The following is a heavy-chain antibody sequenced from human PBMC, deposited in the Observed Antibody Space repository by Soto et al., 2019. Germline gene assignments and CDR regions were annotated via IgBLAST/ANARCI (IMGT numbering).Heavy chain of an antibody. J-gene: IGHJ4*02. Sequence: SETLSLTCTVSGGSISSYYWSWIRQPPGKGLEWIGYIYYSGSTNYNPSLKSRVTISVDTSKNQFSLKLSSVTAAGTAVYYCARQTTSVGYFDYWGQGTLVTVSS. CDR3: ARQTTSVGYFDY. CDR2: IYYSGST. CDR1: GGSISSYY. V-gene: IGHV4-59*01. D-gene: IGHD3-16*01.